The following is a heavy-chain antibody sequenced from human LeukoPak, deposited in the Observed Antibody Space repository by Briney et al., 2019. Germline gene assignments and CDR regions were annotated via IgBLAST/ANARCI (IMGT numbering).Heavy chain of an antibody. Sequence: SETLSLTCTVSGGSISSYYWSWIRQPPGKGLEWIGYIYYSGSTNYNPSLKSRVTISVDTSKNQFSLKLSSVTAADTAVYYCARGSPPRRNYDSRGYYSYYFDYWGQGTLVTVSS. CDR1: GGSISSYY. CDR3: ARGSPPRRNYDSRGYYSYYFDY. V-gene: IGHV4-59*01. CDR2: IYYSGST. D-gene: IGHD3-22*01. J-gene: IGHJ4*02.